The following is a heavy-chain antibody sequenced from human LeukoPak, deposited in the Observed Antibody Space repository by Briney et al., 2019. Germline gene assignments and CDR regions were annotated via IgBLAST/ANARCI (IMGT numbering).Heavy chain of an antibody. D-gene: IGHD2-8*01. CDR1: GGSINSGGED. CDR3: SIMVIDLFVH. Sequence: SETLSLTCTVSGGSINSGGEDWSWVRQHPGKGMEWIGNIKYSGNTYYNPSLKRRVNISTDTSMTQFSLNLTSVTAADTAVYYCSIMVIDLFVHWGLGTLVTVSS. J-gene: IGHJ4*02. CDR2: IKYSGNT. V-gene: IGHV4-31*03.